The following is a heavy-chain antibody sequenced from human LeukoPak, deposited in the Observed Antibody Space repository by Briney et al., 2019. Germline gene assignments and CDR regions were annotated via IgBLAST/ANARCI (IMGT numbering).Heavy chain of an antibody. Sequence: GGSLRLSCAASGFTFSSYGMHWVRQAPGKGLEWVAFIRYDGSNKYYADSVKGRFTISRDNSKNTLYLQMNSLRAEDTAVYYCAKDRELLWFGEPMYYFDYWGQGTLVTVSS. D-gene: IGHD3-10*01. J-gene: IGHJ4*02. CDR3: AKDRELLWFGEPMYYFDY. V-gene: IGHV3-30*02. CDR1: GFTFSSYG. CDR2: IRYDGSNK.